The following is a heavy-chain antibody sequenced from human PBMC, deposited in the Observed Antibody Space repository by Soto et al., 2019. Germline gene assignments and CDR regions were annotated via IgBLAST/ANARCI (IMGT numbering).Heavy chain of an antibody. CDR3: ARAGYSGSYEAFDY. J-gene: IGHJ4*02. CDR2: IIPIFGTA. V-gene: IGHV1-69*13. Sequence: ASVKVSCKASGGTFSSYAITWVRQAPGQGLEWMGGIIPIFGTANYAQKFQGRVTITADESTSTAYMELSSLRSEDTAVYYCARAGYSGSYEAFDYWGQGTLVTVSS. D-gene: IGHD1-26*01. CDR1: GGTFSSYA.